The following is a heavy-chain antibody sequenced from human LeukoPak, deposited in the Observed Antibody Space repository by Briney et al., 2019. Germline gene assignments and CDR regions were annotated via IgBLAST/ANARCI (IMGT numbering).Heavy chain of an antibody. CDR2: IWYDGSKK. V-gene: IGHV3-33*08. D-gene: IGHD2-15*01. CDR3: AREGCSGTSCYGVDAFDI. J-gene: IGHJ3*02. CDR1: GFTFSGYW. Sequence: PGGSLRLSCAASGFTFSGYWMYWVRQAPGKGLEWVAVIWYDGSKKFYADSGKGRFTISRDKSKNTLYLQMNSLRVEDTAVYYCAREGCSGTSCYGVDAFDIWGQGTKVTVSS.